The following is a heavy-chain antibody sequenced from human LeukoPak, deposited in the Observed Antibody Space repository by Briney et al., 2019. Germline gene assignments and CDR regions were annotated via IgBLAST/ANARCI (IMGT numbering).Heavy chain of an antibody. CDR2: INHSGST. CDR3: ARGVFRYSSRRCAFDI. Sequence: SETLSLTCTVSGGSISGYYWSWIRQPPGKGLEWIGEINHSGSTNYNPSLKSRVTISVDTSKNQFSLKLSSVTAADTAVYYCARGVFRYSSRRCAFDIWGQGTMVTVSS. J-gene: IGHJ3*02. CDR1: GGSISGYY. D-gene: IGHD6-13*01. V-gene: IGHV4-34*01.